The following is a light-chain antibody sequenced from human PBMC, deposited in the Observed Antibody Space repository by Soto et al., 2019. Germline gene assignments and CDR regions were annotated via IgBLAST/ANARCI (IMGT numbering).Light chain of an antibody. J-gene: IGKJ3*01. V-gene: IGKV3-15*01. CDR2: GAS. Sequence: EIVMTQSPATLSVSPGERATLFCRASQNVNTNLAWYQQRPGQAPRLLIYGASTRATGIPARFSGSGSGTEFTLIISGLQSEDIAVYYCQQYNDWPPFTFGPGTKVDIK. CDR3: QQYNDWPPFT. CDR1: QNVNTN.